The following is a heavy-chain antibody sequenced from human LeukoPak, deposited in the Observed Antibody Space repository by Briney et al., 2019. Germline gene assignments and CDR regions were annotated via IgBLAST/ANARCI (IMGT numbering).Heavy chain of an antibody. CDR1: GFTFSSYA. D-gene: IGHD5-12*01. J-gene: IGHJ6*03. V-gene: IGHV3-23*01. CDR2: ISGSGGST. Sequence: PGGSLRLSCAASGFTFSSYAMSWVRQAPGKGLEWVSAISGSGGSTYYADSVRGRFTISRDNSKNTLYLQMNSLRAEDTAVYYCALATIFGADYYYYYMDVWGKGTTVTVSS. CDR3: ALATIFGADYYYYYMDV.